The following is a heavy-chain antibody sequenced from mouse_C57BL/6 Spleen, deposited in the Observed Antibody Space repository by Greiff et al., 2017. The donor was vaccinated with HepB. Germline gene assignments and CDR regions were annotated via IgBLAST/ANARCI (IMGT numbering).Heavy chain of an antibody. CDR2: IDPETGGT. CDR3: TRSADNIARRDYFDY. CDR1: GYTFTDYE. J-gene: IGHJ2*01. V-gene: IGHV1-15*01. D-gene: IGHD1-3*01. Sequence: QVQLQQSGAELVRPGASVTLSCKASGYTFTDYEMHWVKQTPVHGLEWIGAIDPETGGTAYNQKFKGKAILTADKSSSSAYMELRSLTSEDSAVYYCTRSADNIARRDYFDYWGQGTTLTVSS.